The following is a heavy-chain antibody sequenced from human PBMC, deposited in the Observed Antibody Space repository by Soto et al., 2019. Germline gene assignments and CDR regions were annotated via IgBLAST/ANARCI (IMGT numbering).Heavy chain of an antibody. V-gene: IGHV3-23*01. CDR1: GVTFSSYA. CDR2: ISGSGGST. D-gene: IGHD3-16*02. J-gene: IGHJ4*02. CDR3: AKFSDYVWGSYRSGYFDY. Sequence: XGSLRLSCSASGVTFSSYAMSWVRQAPGKGLEWVSAISGSGGSTYYADSVKGRFTISRDNSKNTLYLQMNSLRAEDTAVYYCAKFSDYVWGSYRSGYFDYWGQGPLVTVSS.